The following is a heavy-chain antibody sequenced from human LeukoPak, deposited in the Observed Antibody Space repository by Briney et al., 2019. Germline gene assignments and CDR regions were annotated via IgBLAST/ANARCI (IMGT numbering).Heavy chain of an antibody. CDR1: GYTFTGYH. J-gene: IGHJ4*02. D-gene: IGHD6-13*01. CDR2: INPNTGDT. CDR3: ARELRVAAAGHFDS. Sequence: GASVKVSCKASGYTFTGYHMHWVRQAPGQGLEWMGRINPNTGDTNFAQNFQGRVNMTRDTSITTAYMELSSLRSEDTAVYFCARELRVAAAGHFDSWGQGTLVTVSS. V-gene: IGHV1-2*02.